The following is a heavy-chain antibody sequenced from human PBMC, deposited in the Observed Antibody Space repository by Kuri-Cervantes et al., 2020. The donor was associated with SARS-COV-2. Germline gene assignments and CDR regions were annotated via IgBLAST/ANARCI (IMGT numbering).Heavy chain of an antibody. CDR3: ARGRYTNSWYYFDY. CDR2: IYVHRT. Sequence: GKSLKISCAASGFTVSDYYMTWVRQAPGKGLEWVSVIYVHRTEYADSVKGRFTISRDNSNNTVYLQMNSLRAEDAAVYYCARGRYTNSWYYFDYWGQGTLVTVSS. V-gene: IGHV3-53*01. J-gene: IGHJ4*02. D-gene: IGHD6-13*01. CDR1: GFTVSDYY.